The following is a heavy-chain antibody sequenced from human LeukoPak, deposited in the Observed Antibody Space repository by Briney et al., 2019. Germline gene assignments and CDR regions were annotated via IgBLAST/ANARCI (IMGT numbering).Heavy chain of an antibody. CDR3: ARDQGHYDGSGYYSGAQPVFDY. J-gene: IGHJ4*02. CDR1: GGTFSSYA. V-gene: IGHV1-69*13. CDR2: IIPIFGTA. Sequence: ASVKVSCKASGGTFSSYAISWVRQAPGQGLEWMGGIIPIFGTANYAQKFQGRVTITADESTSTAYMELSSLRSEDTAVYYCARDQGHYDGSGYYSGAQPVFDYWGQGTLVTVSS. D-gene: IGHD3-22*01.